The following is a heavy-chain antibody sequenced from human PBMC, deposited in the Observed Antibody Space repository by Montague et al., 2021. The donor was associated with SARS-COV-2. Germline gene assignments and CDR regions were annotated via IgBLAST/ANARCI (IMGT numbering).Heavy chain of an antibody. Sequence: SLRLSCAASGFTFSSYAMSWVRQAPGKGLEWVSVIHNGDGNTYYGDSVKGRFTISRDNSKNTLYLQMNSLRAEDTAVYYCAKAYSSSWWNWFDPWGQGTLVTGSS. CDR2: IHNGDGNT. CDR3: AKAYSSSWWNWFDP. J-gene: IGHJ5*02. CDR1: GFTFSSYA. V-gene: IGHV3-23*03. D-gene: IGHD6-13*01.